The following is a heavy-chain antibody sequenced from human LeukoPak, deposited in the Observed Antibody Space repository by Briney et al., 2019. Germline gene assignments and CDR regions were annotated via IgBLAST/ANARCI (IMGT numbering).Heavy chain of an antibody. D-gene: IGHD3-22*01. CDR2: IYHGGST. J-gene: IGHJ4*02. Sequence: SETLSLTCTVSGYSISSGYYWGWIRQPPGKGLEWIGSIYHGGSTYYNPSLKSRVTISVDTSKNQFSLKLSSVTAADTAVYYCARYGDSSAYFDYWGQGTLVTVSS. CDR1: GYSISSGYY. V-gene: IGHV4-38-2*02. CDR3: ARYGDSSAYFDY.